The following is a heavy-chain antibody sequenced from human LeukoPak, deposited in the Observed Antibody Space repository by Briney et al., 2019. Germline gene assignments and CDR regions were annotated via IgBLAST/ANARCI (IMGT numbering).Heavy chain of an antibody. CDR3: ARSNADYYDSSGYYRY. Sequence: TSETLSLTCTVSGGSISSYYWSWIRQPPGKGLEWIGYIYYSGSTNYNPCLKSRVTISVDTSKNQFSLKLSSVTAADTAVYYCARSNADYYDSSGYYRYWGQGTLVTVSS. J-gene: IGHJ4*02. V-gene: IGHV4-59*01. CDR2: IYYSGST. D-gene: IGHD3-22*01. CDR1: GGSISSYY.